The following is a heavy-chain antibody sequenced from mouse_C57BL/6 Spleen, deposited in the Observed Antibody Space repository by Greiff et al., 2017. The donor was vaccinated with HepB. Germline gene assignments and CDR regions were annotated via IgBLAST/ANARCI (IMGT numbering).Heavy chain of an antibody. CDR3: ARSDYGSSYEYYYAMDY. Sequence: VQLQQSGPELVKPGASVKISCKASGYTFTDYYINWVKQRPGQGLEWIGWIFPGSGSTYYNEKFKGKATLTVDKSSSTAYMLLSSLTSEDSAVYFCARSDYGSSYEYYYAMDYWGQGTSVTVSS. V-gene: IGHV1-75*01. D-gene: IGHD1-1*01. J-gene: IGHJ4*01. CDR2: IFPGSGST. CDR1: GYTFTDYY.